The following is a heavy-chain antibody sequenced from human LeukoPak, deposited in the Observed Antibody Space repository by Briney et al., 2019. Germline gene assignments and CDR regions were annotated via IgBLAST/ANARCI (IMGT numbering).Heavy chain of an antibody. D-gene: IGHD6-13*01. J-gene: IGHJ6*02. Sequence: ASVKVSCKASGYTFTSYGISWVRQAPGQGLEWMGWISAYNGNTNYAQKLQGRVTMTTDTSTSTAYMELRSLRSDDTAVYYCASNRAIAAAGSYYYYYGMDVWGQGTTVTVSS. V-gene: IGHV1-18*01. CDR3: ASNRAIAAAGSYYYYYGMDV. CDR2: ISAYNGNT. CDR1: GYTFTSYG.